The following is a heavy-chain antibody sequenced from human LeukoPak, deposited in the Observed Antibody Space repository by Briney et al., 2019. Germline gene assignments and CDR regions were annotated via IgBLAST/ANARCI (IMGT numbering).Heavy chain of an antibody. CDR3: AKTDYYDSSTSYYFDY. CDR2: ISGSGGST. CDR1: GFTFSSYA. V-gene: IGHV3-23*01. D-gene: IGHD3-22*01. Sequence: GGSLRLSCAASGFTFSSYAMSWVRQAPGKGLEWVSAISGSGGSTYYADSVKGRFTISRDNSKNTLYLQMNSLRAEDAAVYYCAKTDYYDSSTSYYFDYWGQGTLVTVSS. J-gene: IGHJ4*02.